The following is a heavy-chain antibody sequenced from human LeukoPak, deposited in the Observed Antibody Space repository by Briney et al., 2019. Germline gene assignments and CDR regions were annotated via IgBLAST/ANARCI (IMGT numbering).Heavy chain of an antibody. J-gene: IGHJ4*02. Sequence: GGSLRLSCAASGFTFSSYSMNWVRQAPGKGLEWVSSISRSSNYIYYADSVKGRFTISTDNAKNSLYLQINSLRAEDTSVYYCARGENNYGYYYFDYWGQGTLVTVSS. CDR1: GFTFSSYS. CDR3: ARGENNYGYYYFDY. CDR2: ISRSSNYI. V-gene: IGHV3-21*01. D-gene: IGHD5-24*01.